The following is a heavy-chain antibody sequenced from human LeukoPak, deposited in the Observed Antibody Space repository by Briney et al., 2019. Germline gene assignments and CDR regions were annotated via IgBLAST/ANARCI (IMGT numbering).Heavy chain of an antibody. V-gene: IGHV3-23*01. D-gene: IGHD4-17*01. J-gene: IGHJ3*02. CDR2: IRGSGGGT. CDR1: GFIFSNYA. Sequence: GGSLRLSCAASGFIFSNYALMWLRQSPGKGLEWVSAIRGSGGGTFYADSVKGRFTISRDNTKNTLYLQMNGLRAEDTAVYYCARDPNGDYIGAFDMWGRGTLVTVSS. CDR3: ARDPNGDYIGAFDM.